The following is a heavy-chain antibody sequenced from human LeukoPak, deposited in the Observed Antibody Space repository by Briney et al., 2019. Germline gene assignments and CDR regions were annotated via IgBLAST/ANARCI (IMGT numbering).Heavy chain of an antibody. CDR2: IYTSGST. V-gene: IGHV4-61*02. CDR3: ARDSVLLEGGWFDP. Sequence: SQTLSLTCTVSGGSISSGSYYWSWIRQPAGKGLEWIGRIYTSGSTNYNPSLKSRVTISVDTSKNQSSLKLSSVTAADTAVYYCARDSVLLEGGWFDPWGQGTLVTVSS. D-gene: IGHD3-3*01. CDR1: GGSISSGSYY. J-gene: IGHJ5*02.